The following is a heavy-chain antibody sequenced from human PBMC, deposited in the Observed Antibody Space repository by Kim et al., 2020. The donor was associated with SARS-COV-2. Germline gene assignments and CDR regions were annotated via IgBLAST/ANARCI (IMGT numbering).Heavy chain of an antibody. Sequence: GGSLRLSCAVSGFTLSSSGFHWVRQAPGKGLEWVAAITHDGSIKRYIDSVKGRFTISRDNSESTVYLELNSLRGEDTAVYYCAKWSGTFLTYYFDYWRQG. CDR3: AKWSGTFLTYYFDY. CDR2: ITHDGSIK. J-gene: IGHJ4*02. D-gene: IGHD3-3*01. CDR1: GFTLSSSG. V-gene: IGHV3-30*18.